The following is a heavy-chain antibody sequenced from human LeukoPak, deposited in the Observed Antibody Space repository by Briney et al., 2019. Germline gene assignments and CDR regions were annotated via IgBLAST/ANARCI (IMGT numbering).Heavy chain of an antibody. CDR1: GFTFSNYA. V-gene: IGHV3-23*01. CDR2: ISGSGINT. J-gene: IGHJ3*01. CDR3: AKERDSSGWPSDASDV. Sequence: GGSLRLSCAASGFTFSNYAMSWVRQAPGKGLEWVSTISGSGINTYYPGSVKGRFTISRDNSKNKLYLQMNSLRAEDTAVYYCAKERDSSGWPSDASDVWGQGTMVTVSS. D-gene: IGHD6-19*01.